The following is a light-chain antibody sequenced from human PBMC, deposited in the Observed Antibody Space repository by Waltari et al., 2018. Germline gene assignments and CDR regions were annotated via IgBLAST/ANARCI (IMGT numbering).Light chain of an antibody. V-gene: IGLV7-43*01. CDR2: GAN. CDR3: LLYYGGLWV. Sequence: QTVVTQAPSVTVSPGGTVTLTCASSTGAVTSGDYANWFQQKPGQAPRSLIFGANNKYSWTPARFSGSLLGGKAALTLSGVQPEDEAEYYCLLYYGGLWVFGGGTKLTVL. J-gene: IGLJ3*02. CDR1: TGAVTSGDY.